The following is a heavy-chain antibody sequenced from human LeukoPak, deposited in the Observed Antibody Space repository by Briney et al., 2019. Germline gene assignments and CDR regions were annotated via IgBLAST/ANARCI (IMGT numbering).Heavy chain of an antibody. CDR3: VKARDRYLLGVGTDV. D-gene: IGHD2-15*01. Sequence: GGSLRLSCSASGFTFSSYAMHWVRQAPGKGLEYVSAISSNGGSTYYADSVKGRFTISRDNSKNTLYLQMSSLRAEDTAVYYCVKARDRYLLGVGTDVWGQGTTVTVSS. CDR1: GFTFSSYA. V-gene: IGHV3-64D*06. CDR2: ISSNGGST. J-gene: IGHJ6*02.